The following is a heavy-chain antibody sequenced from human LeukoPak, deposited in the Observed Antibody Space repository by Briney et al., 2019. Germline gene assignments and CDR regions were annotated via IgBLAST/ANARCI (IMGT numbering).Heavy chain of an antibody. CDR2: INHSGST. CDR1: GGSFSGYY. J-gene: IGHJ5*02. V-gene: IGHV4-34*01. D-gene: IGHD4-11*01. Sequence: PSETLSLTCAVYGGSFSGYYWSWIRQPPGKGLEWIGEINHSGSTNYNPSLKSRVTMSVDTSKNQFSLKLSSVTAADTAVYYCARVAYDYSNYEGGEENWFDPWGQGTLVTVSS. CDR3: ARVAYDYSNYEGGEENWFDP.